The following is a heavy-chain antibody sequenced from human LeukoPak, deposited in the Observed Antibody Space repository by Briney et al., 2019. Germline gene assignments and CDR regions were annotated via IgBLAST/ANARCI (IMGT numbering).Heavy chain of an antibody. CDR3: ARDNSVGDNAWWFDP. J-gene: IGHJ5*02. V-gene: IGHV1-46*01. CDR2: INPTGGST. D-gene: IGHD1-26*01. Sequence: GASVKVSCTASGYTFTIYGISWVRQAPGQGLEWMGLINPTGGSTGYAQKFQGRVTMTRDMSTSTDYMELSSLRSEDTAIYYCARDNSVGDNAWWFDPWGQGTLVTVSS. CDR1: GYTFTIYG.